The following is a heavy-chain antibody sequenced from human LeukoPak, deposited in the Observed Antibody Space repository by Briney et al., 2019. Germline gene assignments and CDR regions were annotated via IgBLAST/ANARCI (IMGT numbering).Heavy chain of an antibody. Sequence: PGGSLRLSCTASGFTFTNAWMHWVRQAPGKGLVWVSRISSDGRSTSHADSVKGRFTISRDNAKNTLYLQMNSLRAEDTAVYYCTREGLERHDAFDMWGQGTVVTVSS. CDR2: ISSDGRST. CDR1: GFTFTNAW. V-gene: IGHV3-74*01. D-gene: IGHD3/OR15-3a*01. CDR3: TREGLERHDAFDM. J-gene: IGHJ3*02.